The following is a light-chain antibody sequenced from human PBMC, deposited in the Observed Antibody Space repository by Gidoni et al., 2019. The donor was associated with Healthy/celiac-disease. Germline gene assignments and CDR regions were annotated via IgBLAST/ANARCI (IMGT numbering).Light chain of an antibody. CDR3: QQYDNLPLT. J-gene: IGKJ3*01. CDR2: DAS. V-gene: IGKV1-33*01. Sequence: DIQMIQFPSSLSASVGDRVTITCQASQDISNYLNWYQQKPGKAPKLLIYDASNLETGVPSRFSGSGSGTDFTFTISSLQPEDIATYYCQQYDNLPLTFGPGTKVDIK. CDR1: QDISNY.